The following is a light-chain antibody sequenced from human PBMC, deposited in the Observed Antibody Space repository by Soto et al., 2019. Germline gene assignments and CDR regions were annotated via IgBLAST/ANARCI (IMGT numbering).Light chain of an antibody. V-gene: IGLV2-8*01. J-gene: IGLJ2*01. CDR1: SSDVGRYNY. Sequence: QSALAQPPSASGSPGQSVTISCTGTSSDVGRYNYVSWYQQHPGKAPQLMIYEVTKRPSGVPDRFSGSKSGNTASLTVSGLQPEDEADYYCSSYAGSNNVVFGGGTKLTVL. CDR3: SSYAGSNNVV. CDR2: EVT.